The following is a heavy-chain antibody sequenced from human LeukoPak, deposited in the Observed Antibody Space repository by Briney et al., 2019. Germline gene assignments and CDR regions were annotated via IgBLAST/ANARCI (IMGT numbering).Heavy chain of an antibody. CDR3: GRDPNGDYIGAFEF. V-gene: IGHV3-23*01. Sequence: GGSLRRYGAASGFTFSNYAWVWVRQAPGKGLEWVAAIRGRGDNANYADAVKGRFTISRDNSKNTLSLQMNSLRAEDTAIYYCGRDPNGDYIGAFEFWGQGPMVTVSS. J-gene: IGHJ3*01. D-gene: IGHD4-17*01. CDR1: GFTFSNYA. CDR2: IRGRGDNA.